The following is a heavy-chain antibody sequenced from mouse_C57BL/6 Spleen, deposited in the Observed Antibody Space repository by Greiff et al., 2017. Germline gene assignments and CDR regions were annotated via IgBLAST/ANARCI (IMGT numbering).Heavy chain of an antibody. CDR1: GYAFSSYW. CDR2: IYPGGGDT. Sequence: QVQLKESGAELVKPGASVKISCKASGYAFSSYWMNWVKQRPGKGLEWIGQIYPGGGDTNYNGKVKGKATLTADKSSSTAYMQLSSLTSEDSAVYFGARWPAQASADWGQGTLVTVSA. D-gene: IGHD3-2*02. J-gene: IGHJ3*01. V-gene: IGHV1-80*01. CDR3: ARWPAQASAD.